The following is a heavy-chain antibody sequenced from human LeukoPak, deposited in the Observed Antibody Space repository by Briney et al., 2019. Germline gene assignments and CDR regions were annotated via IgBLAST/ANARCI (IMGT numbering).Heavy chain of an antibody. D-gene: IGHD3-10*01. Sequence: ASVKVSCKASGYTFTSYYMHWVRQAPGQGLEWMGIINPSGGSTSYAQKFQGRVTMTRDTSTSTVYMGLSSLRSEDTAVYYCARDIVEGSGSYPVGDYWGQGTLVTVSS. CDR2: INPSGGST. J-gene: IGHJ4*02. V-gene: IGHV1-46*01. CDR3: ARDIVEGSGSYPVGDY. CDR1: GYTFTSYY.